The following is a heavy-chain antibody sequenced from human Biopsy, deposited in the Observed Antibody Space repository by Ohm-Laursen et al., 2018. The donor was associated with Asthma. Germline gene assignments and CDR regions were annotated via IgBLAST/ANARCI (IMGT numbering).Heavy chain of an antibody. V-gene: IGHV4-30-4*01. CDR2: LPSRGRP. Sequence: LSLPCSVSVASLPPASPSWRWLRPPPGPVLAWFGFLPSRGRPSYPPSLPGGVPISVGTSKTQFSLKLSSVPAADTAVYYCARASVAASSNWLDPGGQGTLVTVSS. CDR3: ARASVAASSNWLDP. J-gene: IGHJ5*02. CDR1: VASLPPASPS. D-gene: IGHD6-19*01.